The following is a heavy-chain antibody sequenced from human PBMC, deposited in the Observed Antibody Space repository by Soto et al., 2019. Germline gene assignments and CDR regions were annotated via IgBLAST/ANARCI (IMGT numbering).Heavy chain of an antibody. CDR3: ARVFEWELLISAFDI. D-gene: IGHD1-26*01. J-gene: IGHJ3*02. CDR2: IYYSGST. Sequence: PSETLSLTCTVFGGSISSYHWSWIRQPTGKGLEWIGYIYYSGSTNYNPSLKSRVTLSVDTYKNQFSLTQFTLTAADTAVYDGARVFEWELLISAFDIWGQGTMVTV. V-gene: IGHV4-59*01. CDR1: GGSISSYH.